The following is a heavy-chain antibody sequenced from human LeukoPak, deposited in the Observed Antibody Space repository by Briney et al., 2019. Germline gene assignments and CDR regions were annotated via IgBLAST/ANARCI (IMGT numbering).Heavy chain of an antibody. D-gene: IGHD4-11*01. CDR3: ARSGESDYSNYD. V-gene: IGHV4-31*03. CDR2: IYYSGST. CDR1: AGSIGSGGYY. Sequence: PPETLSLTSTVAAGSIGSGGYYCSWIRQHPGKGLEWIGYIYYSGSTYYNPSLKSRVTISVDTSKNQFSLKLSSVTAADTAVYYCARSGESDYSNYDWGQGTLVTVSS. J-gene: IGHJ4*02.